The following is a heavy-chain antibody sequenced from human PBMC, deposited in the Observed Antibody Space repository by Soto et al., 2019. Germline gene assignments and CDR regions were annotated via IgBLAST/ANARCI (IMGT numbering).Heavy chain of an antibody. D-gene: IGHD1-26*01. CDR3: ATQTSRSYYY. V-gene: IGHV3-23*01. CDR1: GFTLSSYA. J-gene: IGHJ4*02. CDR2: ISGSGGST. Sequence: GGSLRLSCAASGFTLSSYAMSWVRQAPGKGLEWVSAISGSGGSTYYADSVKGRFTISRDNSKTTLYLQMNSLRAEDTAVYYRATQTSRSYYYWGQGTLVTVSS.